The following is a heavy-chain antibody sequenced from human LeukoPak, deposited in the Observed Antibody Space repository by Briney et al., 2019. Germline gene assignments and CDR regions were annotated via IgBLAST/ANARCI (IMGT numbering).Heavy chain of an antibody. CDR3: ARAPTVLVGYCSSSSCQADY. CDR2: ISSSSSTI. J-gene: IGHJ4*02. V-gene: IGHV3-48*04. CDR1: GFTFSSYS. D-gene: IGHD2-2*01. Sequence: GGSLRLSCAASGFTFSSYSMNWVRQAPGKGLEWVSYISSSSSTIYYADSVKGRFTISRDNAKNSLYLQMNSLRAEDTAVYYCARAPTVLVGYCSSSSCQADYWGQGTLVTVSS.